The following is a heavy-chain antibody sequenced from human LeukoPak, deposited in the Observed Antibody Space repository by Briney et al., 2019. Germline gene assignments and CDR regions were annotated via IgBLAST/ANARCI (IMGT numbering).Heavy chain of an antibody. J-gene: IGHJ4*02. V-gene: IGHV1-18*01. CDR1: GYTFTSYG. D-gene: IGHD3-3*01. CDR2: ISAYNGNT. Sequence: ASVKVSCKASGYTFTSYGISWVRQAPGQGLEWMGWISAYNGNTNYAQKLQGRVSMTTDTSTSTAYMELRSLRSDDTAVYYCARDREGDFWSGYYPYYFDYWGQGTLVTVSS. CDR3: ARDREGDFWSGYYPYYFDY.